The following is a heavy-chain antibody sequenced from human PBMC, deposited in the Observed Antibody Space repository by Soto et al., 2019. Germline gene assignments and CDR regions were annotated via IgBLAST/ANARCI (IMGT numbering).Heavy chain of an antibody. D-gene: IGHD3-22*01. CDR1: GGSISSGGYY. Sequence: QVQLQESGPGLVKPSQTLSLTCTVSGGSISSGGYYWSWIRQHPGKGLEWIGYIYYSGSTYYNPSLKSRVTISVDTSKNQFSLKLSSVTAADTAVYYCARDFYYDSSGYLDAFDIWGQGTMVTVSS. J-gene: IGHJ3*02. V-gene: IGHV4-31*03. CDR2: IYYSGST. CDR3: ARDFYYDSSGYLDAFDI.